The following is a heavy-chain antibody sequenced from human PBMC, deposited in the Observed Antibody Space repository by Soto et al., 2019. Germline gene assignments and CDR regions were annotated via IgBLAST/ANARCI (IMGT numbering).Heavy chain of an antibody. J-gene: IGHJ5*02. V-gene: IGHV3-48*01. CDR3: ARIIRYDILTGSGGDWFDP. CDR2: ISSSSSTI. CDR1: GFTFSSYS. D-gene: IGHD3-9*01. Sequence: GGSLRLSCAASGFTFSSYSMNWVRQAPGKGLDWVSYISSSSSTIYYADSVKGRFTISRDNTKNSLYLQMNSLRAEDTAVYYCARIIRYDILTGSGGDWFDPWGQGTLVTVSS.